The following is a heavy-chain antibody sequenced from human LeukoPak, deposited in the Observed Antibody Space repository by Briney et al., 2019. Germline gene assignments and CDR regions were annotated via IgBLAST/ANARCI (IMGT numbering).Heavy chain of an antibody. CDR2: MSPDGNKK. Sequence: GRSLRLSCAASGFTFSDYNMHWVRQAPGKGLDWVALMSPDGNKKYYADSVKGRFTISRDNSKNTVDLKLNSLRGEDTAVYYCARDLIGRYTFDYCGQGTLVTVSS. J-gene: IGHJ4*02. CDR3: ARDLIGRYTFDY. D-gene: IGHD3-10*01. V-gene: IGHV3-30-3*01. CDR1: GFTFSDYN.